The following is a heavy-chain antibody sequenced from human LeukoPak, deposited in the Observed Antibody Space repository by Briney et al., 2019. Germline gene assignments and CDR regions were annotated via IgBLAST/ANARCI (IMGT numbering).Heavy chain of an antibody. D-gene: IGHD4-17*01. CDR2: IVGSGAT. V-gene: IGHV3-23*01. CDR3: AKGGGATVTTSWNY. J-gene: IGHJ4*02. CDR1: GFTFGTYA. Sequence: PGGSLRLSCTASGFTFGTYAMSWVRQAPGEGLKWVSGIVGSGATYYADSVKGRVTISRDNSKYTLYLQMNSLTAEDTAVYYCAKGGGATVTTSWNYWGQGTLVTVSS.